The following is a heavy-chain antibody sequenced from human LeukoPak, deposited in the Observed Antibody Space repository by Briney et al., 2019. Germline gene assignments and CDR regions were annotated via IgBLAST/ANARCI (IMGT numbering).Heavy chain of an antibody. CDR2: ISGSGGST. CDR1: GFDFSSYS. D-gene: IGHD3-10*01. Sequence: GGSLRLSCAASGFDFSSYSMNWVRQAPGKGLEWVSAISGSGGSTYYADSVKGRFTISRDNSKNTLYLQMNSLRAEDTAVYYCAKDARITMVRGVINGFDPWGQGTLVTVSS. V-gene: IGHV3-23*01. CDR3: AKDARITMVRGVINGFDP. J-gene: IGHJ5*02.